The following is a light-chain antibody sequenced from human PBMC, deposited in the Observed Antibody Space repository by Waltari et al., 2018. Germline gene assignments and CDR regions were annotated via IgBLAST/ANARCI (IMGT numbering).Light chain of an antibody. CDR3: GTWDSSLSAA. J-gene: IGLJ1*01. V-gene: IGLV1-51*01. CDR1: SSNIGNNY. Sequence: QSVLTQPPSVSAAPGQKVTISCSGSSSNIGNNYVSWYQQLPGTAPKLLIYDNNKRPSGIPDRCSGSKAGTSATLGSTGLQTGDEADYYCGTWDSSLSAAFGTGTKVTVL. CDR2: DNN.